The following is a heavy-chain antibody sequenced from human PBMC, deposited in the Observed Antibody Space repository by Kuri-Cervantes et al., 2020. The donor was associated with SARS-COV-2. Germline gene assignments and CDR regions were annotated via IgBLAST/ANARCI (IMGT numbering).Heavy chain of an antibody. Sequence: SVKVSCKASGGTFSSYAISWVRQAPGQGLEWMGGIIPNFGTANYAQKFQGRVTMTEDTSTDTAYMEMSSLRSEDTAVYYCATMDVYVWGSSYYFDYWGKGTMVTVSS. CDR1: GGTFSSYA. CDR2: IIPNFGTA. J-gene: IGHJ4*02. CDR3: ATMDVYVWGSSYYFDY. V-gene: IGHV1-69*06. D-gene: IGHD3-16*01.